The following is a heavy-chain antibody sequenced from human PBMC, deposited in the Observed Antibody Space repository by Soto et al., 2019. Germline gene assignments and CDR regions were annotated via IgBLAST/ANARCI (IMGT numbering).Heavy chain of an antibody. J-gene: IGHJ4*02. V-gene: IGHV4-34*01. CDR1: GGSLSGYD. D-gene: IGHD1-26*01. CDR3: ARVRESGSYGYYFDY. CDR2: INHSGGT. Sequence: QVQLQQLGAGLLKPSETLSLTCAVYGGSLSGYDWSWICHPPGKGLKCIGEINHSGGTNYNPSLKSRVTISVDTSKNQFSLNLSSVTAADTSVYYCARVRESGSYGYYFDYWGQGTLVTVSS.